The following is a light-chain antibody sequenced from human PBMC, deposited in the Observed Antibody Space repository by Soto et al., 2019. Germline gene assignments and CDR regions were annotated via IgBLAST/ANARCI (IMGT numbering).Light chain of an antibody. J-gene: IGKJ2*01. CDR3: QQYGTTRYT. Sequence: EIVLTQSPGTLSLSPGERATLSCRASQSVNNNYLAWYQQKPGQAPRLLIYGASSRATGIPHRFTGSGSGTDFTLTISRLEPEDFAVYYCQQYGTTRYTFGQGTELEI. CDR2: GAS. V-gene: IGKV3-20*01. CDR1: QSVNNNY.